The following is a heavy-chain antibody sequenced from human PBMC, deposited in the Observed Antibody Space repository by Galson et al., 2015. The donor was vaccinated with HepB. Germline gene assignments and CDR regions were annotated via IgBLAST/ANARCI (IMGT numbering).Heavy chain of an antibody. J-gene: IGHJ4*02. CDR2: ISSNGGST. V-gene: IGHV3-64D*06. D-gene: IGHD3-9*01. CDR1: GFTFSSYA. Sequence: SLRLSCAASGFTFSSYAMHWVRQAPGKGLEYVSAISSNGGSTYYADSVKGRFTISRDNSKNTLYLQMSSLRAEDTAVYYCVKDGELRYFDWLSHFDYWGQGTLVTVSS. CDR3: VKDGELRYFDWLSHFDY.